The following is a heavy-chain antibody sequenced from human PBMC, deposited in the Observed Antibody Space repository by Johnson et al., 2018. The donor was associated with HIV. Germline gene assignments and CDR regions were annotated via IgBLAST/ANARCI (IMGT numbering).Heavy chain of an antibody. CDR2: TRNKANSYTT. CDR3: AKDVAYYYGSGSRDAFDI. D-gene: IGHD3-10*01. CDR1: GFTFSDHA. J-gene: IGHJ3*02. V-gene: IGHV3-72*01. Sequence: VQLVESGGGVVHPGRSLRVSCAASGFTFSDHAIHWVRQAPGKGLEWVGRTRNKANSYTTEYAASVKGRFTISRDDSKNSLYMQMNSLKTEDTAVYYCAKDVAYYYGSGSRDAFDIWGQGTMVTVSS.